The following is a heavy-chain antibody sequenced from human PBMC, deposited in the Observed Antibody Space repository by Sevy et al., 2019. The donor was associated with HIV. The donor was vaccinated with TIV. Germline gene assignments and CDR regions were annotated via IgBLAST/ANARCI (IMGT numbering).Heavy chain of an antibody. J-gene: IGHJ4*02. CDR3: AKDPSGRYHGY. CDR2: ISGSGGST. V-gene: IGHV3-23*01. CDR1: GFTFRSYA. Sequence: GGSLRLSCAASGFTFRSYAMSWVRQAPGKGLEWVSAISGSGGSTYYADSVKGRFTISRDNSKNTLYLQMNSLRAEDTAVYYCAKDPSGRYHGYWGQGTLVTVSS. D-gene: IGHD1-26*01.